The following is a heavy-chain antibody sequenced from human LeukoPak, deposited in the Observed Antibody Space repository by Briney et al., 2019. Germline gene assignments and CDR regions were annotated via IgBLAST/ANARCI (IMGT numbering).Heavy chain of an antibody. J-gene: IGHJ5*02. CDR2: IYYSGNX. CDR3: ARRSTVTTNWFDP. Sequence: SETLSLTCPVSGGSIXSXSYYWGWIRQPPGKGXXXXXSIYYSGNXXXXXXXXXXXXXXXDTXKNHFSLMLNSVTAPDTAVYYCARRSTVTTNWFDPWGQGTLVTVSS. D-gene: IGHD4-17*01. V-gene: IGHV4-39*02. CDR1: GGSIXSXSYY.